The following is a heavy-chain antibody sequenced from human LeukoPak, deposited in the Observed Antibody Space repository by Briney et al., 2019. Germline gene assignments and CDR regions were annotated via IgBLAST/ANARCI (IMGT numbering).Heavy chain of an antibody. CDR2: INWNGDIT. V-gene: IGHV3-20*04. CDR1: EFTFSSYS. D-gene: IGHD1-1*01. J-gene: IGHJ4*02. CDR3: TRDETGIDY. Sequence: GGSLRLSCVASEFTFSSYSMTWVRQAPGKGLEWVSSINWNGDITPYADSVKGRFTISRDNAKNALYLQMNSLRPEDTALYFCTRDETGIDYWGQGTLVTVSS.